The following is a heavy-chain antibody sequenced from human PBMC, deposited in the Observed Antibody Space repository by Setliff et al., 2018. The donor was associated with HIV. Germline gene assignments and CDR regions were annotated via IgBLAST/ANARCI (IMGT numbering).Heavy chain of an antibody. Sequence: GGSLRLSCAASGFTFSDYYMTWIRQAPGKGLEWVSYMSSSGSTKYYADSVKGRFTISRDNAKNSLYLQMNSLRAEDTAVYYCARAAEYSYGQRDYFDYWGQGMLVTVSS. CDR3: ARAAEYSYGQRDYFDY. J-gene: IGHJ4*02. V-gene: IGHV3-11*04. D-gene: IGHD5-18*01. CDR1: GFTFSDYY. CDR2: MSSSGSTK.